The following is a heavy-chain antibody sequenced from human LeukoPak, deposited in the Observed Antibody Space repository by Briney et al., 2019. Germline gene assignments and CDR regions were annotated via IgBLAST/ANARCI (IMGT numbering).Heavy chain of an antibody. V-gene: IGHV1-2*02. CDR1: GYTFTGYY. J-gene: IGHJ5*02. D-gene: IGHD3-9*01. CDR3: AREIMTGYYWSAANYFDP. Sequence: GASVKVSCKASGYTFTGYYMHWVRQAPGQGLEWMGWINPNSGGTNYAQKFQGRVTMTRDTSISTAYMELSRLRSDDTAVYYCAREIMTGYYWSAANYFDPWGQGTLVTVSS. CDR2: INPNSGGT.